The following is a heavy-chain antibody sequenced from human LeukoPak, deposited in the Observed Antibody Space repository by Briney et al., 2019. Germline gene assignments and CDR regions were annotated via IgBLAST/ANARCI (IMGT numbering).Heavy chain of an antibody. CDR3: ARGQYYYDSSGYAFDY. CDR2: IYYSGST. D-gene: IGHD3-22*01. CDR1: GGSISSYY. J-gene: IGHJ4*02. V-gene: IGHV4-30-4*08. Sequence: SETLSLTCTVSGGSISSYYWSWIRQPPGKGLEWIGYIYYSGSTYYNPSLKSRVTISLDTSKNQFSLKLSSVTAADTAVYYCARGQYYYDSSGYAFDYWGQGTLVTVSS.